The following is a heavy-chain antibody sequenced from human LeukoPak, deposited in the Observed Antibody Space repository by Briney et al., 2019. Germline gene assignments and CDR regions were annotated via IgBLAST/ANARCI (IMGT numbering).Heavy chain of an antibody. CDR3: VSQKWLYAFDI. J-gene: IGHJ3*02. CDR1: GFTFSSYE. V-gene: IGHV3-48*03. D-gene: IGHD5-24*01. Sequence: TGGSLRLSCAASGFTFSSYEMNWVRQAPGKGLEWVSYISSSGSNKYYADSVKGRFTVSRDDSKNTLYLQMYRLRVEDTAMYYCVSQKWLYAFDIWGQGTMVTVSS. CDR2: ISSSGSNK.